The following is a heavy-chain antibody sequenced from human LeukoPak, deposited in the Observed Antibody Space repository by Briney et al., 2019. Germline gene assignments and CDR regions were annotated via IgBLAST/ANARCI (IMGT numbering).Heavy chain of an antibody. CDR2: IYHSGIT. CDR3: ARQLGIPDAFDI. CDR1: GYSISSGYY. D-gene: IGHD6-13*01. J-gene: IGHJ3*02. V-gene: IGHV4-38-2*01. Sequence: SETLSLTCAVSGYSISSGYYWGWIRQPPGKGLEWIGSIYHSGITYYNPSLKSRVTISVDTSKNQFSLKLSSVTAEDTAVYYCARQLGIPDAFDIWGQGTMVTVSS.